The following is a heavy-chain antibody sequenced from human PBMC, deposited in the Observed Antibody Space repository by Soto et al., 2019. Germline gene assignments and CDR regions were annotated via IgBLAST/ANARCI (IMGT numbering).Heavy chain of an antibody. D-gene: IGHD6-6*01. J-gene: IGHJ4*02. CDR1: GGSISSYY. V-gene: IGHV4-59*01. Sequence: PSETLSLTCTVSGGSISSYYWSWIRQPPGKGLEWIGYIYYSGSTNYNPSLKSRAAISVDTSKNQFSLKLSSVTAAGTAVYYCAREYMGSSGYDYWGQGTLVTVSS. CDR3: AREYMGSSGYDY. CDR2: IYYSGST.